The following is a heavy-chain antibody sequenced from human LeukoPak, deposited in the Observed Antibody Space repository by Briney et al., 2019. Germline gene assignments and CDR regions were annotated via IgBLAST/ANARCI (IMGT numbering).Heavy chain of an antibody. Sequence: PGGSLRLSYIASGFNFGDYAVSWVRQAPGKGLEWVGFIRSKTYGGTTDYAASVEGRFTISRDDSKSFAYLQMNSLKTEDTAVYFCARAYDTSGYYQAYWGQGTLVTVSS. CDR1: GFNFGDYA. V-gene: IGHV3-49*04. D-gene: IGHD3-22*01. J-gene: IGHJ4*02. CDR2: IRSKTYGGTT. CDR3: ARAYDTSGYYQAY.